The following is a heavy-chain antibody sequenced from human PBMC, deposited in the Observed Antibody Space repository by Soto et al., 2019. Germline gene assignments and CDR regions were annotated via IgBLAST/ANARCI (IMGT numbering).Heavy chain of an antibody. CDR2: INHSGST. D-gene: IGHD2-8*01. V-gene: IGHV4-34*01. Sequence: TSETLSLTCAVYGGSFSGYYWSWIRQSPGKGLEWIGEINHSGSTNYNPSLKSRVTISVDTSKNQFSLKLSSVTAADTAVYYCARGGIVLMVYARDFDYWGQGTLVTVSS. CDR3: ARGGIVLMVYARDFDY. CDR1: GGSFSGYY. J-gene: IGHJ4*02.